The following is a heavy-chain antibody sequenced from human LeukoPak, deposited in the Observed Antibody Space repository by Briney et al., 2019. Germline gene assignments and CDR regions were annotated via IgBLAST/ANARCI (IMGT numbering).Heavy chain of an antibody. CDR1: GGSISSSSYY. J-gene: IGHJ4*02. V-gene: IGHV4-39*01. CDR3: AGDTVLRGFSAFDY. D-gene: IGHD3-10*01. CDR2: IYYSGST. Sequence: SETLSLTCTVSGGSISSSSYYWGWIRQPPGKGLEWIGSIYYSGSTYYNPSLKSRVTISVDTSKNQFSLKLSSVTAADTAVYYCAGDTVLRGFSAFDYWGQGTLVTVSS.